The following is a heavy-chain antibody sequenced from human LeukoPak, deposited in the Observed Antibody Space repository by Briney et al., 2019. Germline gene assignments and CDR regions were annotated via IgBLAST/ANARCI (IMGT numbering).Heavy chain of an antibody. CDR2: MNPNSGNT. V-gene: IGHV1-8*01. CDR3: ARDAIPYYYDSSGYYFDY. Sequence: ASVKVSCKASGYTFTSYDINWVRQATGQGLGWMGWMNPNSGNTGYAQKFQGRVTMTRNTSISTAYMELSSLRSEDTAVYYCARDAIPYYYDSSGYYFDYWGQGTLVTVSS. CDR1: GYTFTSYD. J-gene: IGHJ4*02. D-gene: IGHD3-22*01.